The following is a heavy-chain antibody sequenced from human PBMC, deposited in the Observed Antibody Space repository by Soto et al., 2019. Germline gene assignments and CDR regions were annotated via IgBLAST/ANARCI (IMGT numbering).Heavy chain of an antibody. CDR2: VHHSWGS. CDR3: ARQGFGPLHGLVDV. Sequence: QVQLQESGPGLVKPSETLSLSCTVSGGSINSYYWSWIRQSPGKRMEWIGYVHHSWGSSYNPSLQSRVVISLDTSNSQFSLKVTSVTATDTAVYYCARQGFGPLHGLVDVWGQGTTVTVSS. V-gene: IGHV4-59*08. J-gene: IGHJ6*02. D-gene: IGHD3-10*01. CDR1: GGSINSYY.